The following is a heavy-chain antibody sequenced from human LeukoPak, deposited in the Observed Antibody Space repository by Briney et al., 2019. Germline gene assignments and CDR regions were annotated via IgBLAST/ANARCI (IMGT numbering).Heavy chain of an antibody. J-gene: IGHJ5*02. CDR2: IYTSGST. CDR1: GGSISSYY. Sequence: SETLSLTCTVSGGSISSYYWSWIRQPAGKGLEWIGRIYTSGSTNYNPSLKSRVTMSVDTSKNQFSLKLSSVTAADTAVYYCARVVLRTFLSSPTTIAAAGTGNWFDPWGQGTLVTVSS. V-gene: IGHV4-4*07. CDR3: ARVVLRTFLSSPTTIAAAGTGNWFDP. D-gene: IGHD6-13*01.